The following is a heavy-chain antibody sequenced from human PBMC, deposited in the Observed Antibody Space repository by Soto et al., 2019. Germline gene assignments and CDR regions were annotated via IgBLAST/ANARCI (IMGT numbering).Heavy chain of an antibody. V-gene: IGHV1-2*07. D-gene: IGHD2-2*01. CDR2: INHDSGGT. Sequence: QEQLVQSGAEVKKPGASLKVSCKASGYTFTDYYIHWVRQAPGQGLEWVGWINHDSGGTNLAHRFQGRVKMTSDTSINTAYMELSSLRSDDTAVYYCAIRTGQLAIISEFDGDWFFEVWGRGTLVTVSS. CDR1: GYTFTDYY. J-gene: IGHJ2*01. CDR3: AIRTGQLAIISEFDGDWFFEV.